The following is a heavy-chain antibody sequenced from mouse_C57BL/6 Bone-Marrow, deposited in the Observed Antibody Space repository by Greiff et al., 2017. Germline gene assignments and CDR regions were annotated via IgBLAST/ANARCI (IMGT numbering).Heavy chain of an antibody. CDR2: ISNLAYSI. J-gene: IGHJ3*01. CDR3: ARHTTGWFAY. V-gene: IGHV5-15*04. CDR1: GFTFSDYG. Sequence: EVKLVESGGGLVQPGGSLKLSCAASGFTFSDYGMAWVRQAPRKGPEWVAFISNLAYSIYYADTVTGRFTISRENAKNTLYLEMSSLRSEDTAMYYCARHTTGWFAYWGQGTLVTVSA.